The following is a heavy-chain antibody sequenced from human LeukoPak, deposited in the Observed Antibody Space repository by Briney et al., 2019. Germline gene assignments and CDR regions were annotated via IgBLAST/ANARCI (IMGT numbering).Heavy chain of an antibody. CDR2: IIPILGTA. CDR1: GGTFSSYT. D-gene: IGHD3-10*01. Sequence: GASVKVSCKASGGTFSSYTISWVRQAPGQGLEWMGRIIPILGTANYAQKFQGRVTITADKSTSTAYMELSSLRSEDTAVYYCARAGSDTYGDYFDYWGQGTLVTVSS. CDR3: ARAGSDTYGDYFDY. V-gene: IGHV1-69*08. J-gene: IGHJ4*02.